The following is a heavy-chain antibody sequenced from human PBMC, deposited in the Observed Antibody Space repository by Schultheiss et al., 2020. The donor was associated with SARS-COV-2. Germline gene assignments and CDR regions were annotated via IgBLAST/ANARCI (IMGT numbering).Heavy chain of an antibody. Sequence: GGSLRLSCAASGFTFSSYSMNWVRQAPGKGLEWVANIKQDGSEKYYVDSVKGRFTISRDNAKNSLYLQMNNLRAEDTAVYYCARDPAAGTNFDYWGQGTLVTVSS. J-gene: IGHJ4*02. V-gene: IGHV3-7*01. CDR1: GFTFSSYS. D-gene: IGHD6-13*01. CDR2: IKQDGSEK. CDR3: ARDPAAGTNFDY.